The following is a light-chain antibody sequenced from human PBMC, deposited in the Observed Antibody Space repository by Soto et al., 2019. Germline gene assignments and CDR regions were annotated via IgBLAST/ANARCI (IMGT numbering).Light chain of an antibody. Sequence: EVVLTQSPATLSLSPGERATLPCRASRSVSSYLAWYQQKPGQAPRLLIYDASNRATGIPARFSGSGSGTDFTLTISSLEPEDFAVYYCQQRSSWPLTFGGGTKVEIK. J-gene: IGKJ4*01. V-gene: IGKV3-11*01. CDR2: DAS. CDR1: RSVSSY. CDR3: QQRSSWPLT.